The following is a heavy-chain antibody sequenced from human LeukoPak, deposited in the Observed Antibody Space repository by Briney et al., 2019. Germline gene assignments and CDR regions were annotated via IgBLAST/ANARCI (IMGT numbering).Heavy chain of an antibody. J-gene: IGHJ4*02. CDR3: ARRSTDITSWTFDY. Sequence: GESLKISCKGSGYTFSTCWIAWVRQMPGKGLEWMGIINPGDSDTRYSPSFRGQGTISADKSINTAYLQWSSLRASDSAMYYCARRSTDITSWTFDYWGQGTLVTVSS. CDR1: GYTFSTCW. V-gene: IGHV5-51*01. CDR2: INPGDSDT. D-gene: IGHD6-13*01.